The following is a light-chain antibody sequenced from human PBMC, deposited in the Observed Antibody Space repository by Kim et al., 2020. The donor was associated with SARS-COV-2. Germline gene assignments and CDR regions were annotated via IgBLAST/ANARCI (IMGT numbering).Light chain of an antibody. J-gene: IGLJ2*01. CDR1: ISNIGTNP. V-gene: IGLV1-44*01. Sequence: GQRVTISCSGGISNIGTNPVNWYQQRPGTVPKLLMSYDNQRPSGVPDRFSGSKSGSSASLAISGLQSEDEADYYCAVWDDSLNAVVFGGGTKVTVL. CDR3: AVWDDSLNAVV. CDR2: YDN.